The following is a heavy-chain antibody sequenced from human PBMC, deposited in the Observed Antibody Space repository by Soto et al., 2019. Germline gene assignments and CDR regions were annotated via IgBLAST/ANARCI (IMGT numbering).Heavy chain of an antibody. V-gene: IGHV4-4*02. J-gene: IGHJ4*02. D-gene: IGHD1-26*01. CDR1: GGSISSSNW. Sequence: SETLSLTCAVSGGSISSSNWWSWVRQPPGKGLEWIGEIYHSGSTNYNPSLKSRVTISVDKSKNQFSLKLSSVTAADTAVYYCARVISGSYSSYFDYWGQGTLVTVSS. CDR2: IYHSGST. CDR3: ARVISGSYSSYFDY.